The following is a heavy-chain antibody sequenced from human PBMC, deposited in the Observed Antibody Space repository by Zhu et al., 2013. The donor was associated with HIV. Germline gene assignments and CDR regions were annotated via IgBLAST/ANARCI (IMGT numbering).Heavy chain of an antibody. D-gene: IGHD3-16*01. J-gene: IGHJ3*01. CDR2: LILPSGRT. Sequence: QVQLVQSGAEVKKPGSSVKVSCMSPGGTIDIYRISWVRQGPGQGLEWLGGLILPSGRTDYAQRFQGRVTITADESSSTIYLDLSSLRSEDTAVYFCAKDPGGEPFDVWGQGTAVIVSS. CDR1: GGTIDIYR. V-gene: IGHV1-69*01. CDR3: AKDPGGEPFDV.